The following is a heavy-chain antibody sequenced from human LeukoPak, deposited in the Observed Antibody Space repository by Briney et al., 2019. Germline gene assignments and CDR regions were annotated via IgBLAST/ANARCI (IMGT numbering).Heavy chain of an antibody. CDR2: IYTSGST. J-gene: IGHJ4*02. V-gene: IGHV4-4*07. CDR1: GGSISSYY. D-gene: IGHD6-13*01. CDR3: ARDQGSGSWYREYYFDY. Sequence: SETLSLTCTVSGGSISSYYWSWIRQPAGKGLEWIGRIYTSGSTNYNPSLKSRVTMSVDTSKNQFSLKLSSVTAADTAVYYCARDQGSGSWYREYYFDYWGQGTLVTVSS.